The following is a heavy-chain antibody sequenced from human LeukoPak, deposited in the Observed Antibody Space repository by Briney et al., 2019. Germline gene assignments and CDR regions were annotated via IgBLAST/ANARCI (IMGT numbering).Heavy chain of an antibody. CDR2: ISGSGGST. CDR3: AKDWDSSGYPYFDY. D-gene: IGHD3-22*01. V-gene: IGHV3-23*01. Sequence: PGGSLRLSCAASGFTFSSYAMSWVRQAPGKGLEWVSAISGSGGSTYHADSVKGRFTISRDNSKNTLYLQMNSLRAEDTAVYYCAKDWDSSGYPYFDYWGQGTLVTVSS. J-gene: IGHJ4*02. CDR1: GFTFSSYA.